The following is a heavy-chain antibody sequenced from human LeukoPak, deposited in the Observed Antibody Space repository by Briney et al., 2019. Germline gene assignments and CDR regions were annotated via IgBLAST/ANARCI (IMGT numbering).Heavy chain of an antibody. CDR2: IRSKEYGGTI. D-gene: IGHD5-18*01. J-gene: IGHJ3*02. Sequence: GGSLRLSCTASGFTFDDYAVSWFRQAPGKGLEWVGFIRSKEYGGTIEYAASVKGRFTISRDNSKNTLYLQMNSLRADDTAVYYCAGVDAAMPDAFDIWGQGTTVTVSS. CDR1: GFTFDDYA. CDR3: AGVDAAMPDAFDI. V-gene: IGHV3-49*03.